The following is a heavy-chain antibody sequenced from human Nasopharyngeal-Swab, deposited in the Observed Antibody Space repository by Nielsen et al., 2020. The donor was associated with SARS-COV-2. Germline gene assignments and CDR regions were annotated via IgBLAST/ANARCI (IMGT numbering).Heavy chain of an antibody. D-gene: IGHD5-18*01. CDR3: AKARRTDTYGFECFDH. Sequence: GGSLRLSCAASGFTFENYAMHWVRQPAGKGLEWVSGITWNSGNKGYAESVQGRFTISRDNARNSLYLQMDSLRAEDTALYYCAKARRTDTYGFECFDHWGQGTLVTVSS. J-gene: IGHJ4*02. CDR1: GFTFENYA. V-gene: IGHV3-9*01. CDR2: ITWNSGNK.